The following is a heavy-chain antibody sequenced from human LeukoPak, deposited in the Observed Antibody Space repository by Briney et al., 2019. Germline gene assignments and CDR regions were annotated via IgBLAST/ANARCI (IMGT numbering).Heavy chain of an antibody. CDR2: IHYSGRT. CDR3: ATLRGSSSAVFDY. D-gene: IGHD2-2*01. V-gene: IGHV4-59*08. Sequence: SSETLSLTCTVSGGSISSDYWSWIRQPPGKGLEWIGYIHYSGRTNYNPSLKSRITISVDTSRTQFSLKLSSVTAADTAVYYCATLRGSSSAVFDYWRQGTLVTVSS. CDR1: GGSISSDY. J-gene: IGHJ4*02.